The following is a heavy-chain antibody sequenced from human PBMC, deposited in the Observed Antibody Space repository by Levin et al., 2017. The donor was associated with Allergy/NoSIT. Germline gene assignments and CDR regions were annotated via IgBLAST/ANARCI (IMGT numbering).Heavy chain of an antibody. V-gene: IGHV3-48*01. J-gene: IGHJ3*02. Sequence: GESLKISCAASGFTFSSYSMNWVRQAPGKGLEWVSYISSSSSTIYYADSVKGRFTISRDNAKNSLYLQMNSLRAEDTAVYYCARDAYYYDSSGYYWGAFDIWGQGTMVTVSS. CDR3: ARDAYYYDSSGYYWGAFDI. CDR2: ISSSSSTI. D-gene: IGHD3-22*01. CDR1: GFTFSSYS.